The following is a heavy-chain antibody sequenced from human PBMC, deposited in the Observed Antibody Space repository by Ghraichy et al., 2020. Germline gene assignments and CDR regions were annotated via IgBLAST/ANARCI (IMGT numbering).Heavy chain of an antibody. CDR1: GFTFSSYA. CDR2: ISGSGGST. V-gene: IGHV3-23*01. CDR3: AKDEVGYYDSSGSFFDY. D-gene: IGHD3-22*01. Sequence: GGSLRLSCAASGFTFSSYAMSWVRQAPGKGLEWVSAISGSGGSTYYADSVKGRFTISRDNSKNTLYLQMNSLRAEDTAVYYCAKDEVGYYDSSGSFFDYWGQGTLVTVSS. J-gene: IGHJ4*02.